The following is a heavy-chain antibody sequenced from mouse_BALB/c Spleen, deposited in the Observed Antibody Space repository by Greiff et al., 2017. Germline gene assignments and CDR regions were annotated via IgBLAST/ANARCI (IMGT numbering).Heavy chain of an antibody. CDR2: IDPNSGGT. CDR3: TRGGYDYDWAAWFAY. Sequence: VQLQQPGAELVKPGASVKLSCKASGYTFTSYWMHWVKQRPGRGLEWIGRIDPNSGGTKYNEKFKSKATLTVDKPPSTAYVQLRSLTSEDSAVYYSTRGGYDYDWAAWFAYWGQGTLVTVSA. V-gene: IGHV1S36*01. CDR1: GYTFTSYW. D-gene: IGHD2-4*01. J-gene: IGHJ3*01.